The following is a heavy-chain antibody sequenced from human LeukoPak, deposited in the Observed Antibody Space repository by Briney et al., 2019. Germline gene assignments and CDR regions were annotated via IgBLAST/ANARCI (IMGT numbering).Heavy chain of an antibody. CDR2: IWYDGSNK. Sequence: GGSLRLSCAASGFTFSSYGMHWVRQAPGKGLEWVAVIWYDGSNKCYADSVKGRFTISRDNSKNTLYLQMNSLRAEDTAVYYCASSPYCSSTSCYVSKWGYFDYWGQGTLVTVSS. V-gene: IGHV3-33*01. J-gene: IGHJ4*02. D-gene: IGHD2-2*01. CDR3: ASSPYCSSTSCYVSKWGYFDY. CDR1: GFTFSSYG.